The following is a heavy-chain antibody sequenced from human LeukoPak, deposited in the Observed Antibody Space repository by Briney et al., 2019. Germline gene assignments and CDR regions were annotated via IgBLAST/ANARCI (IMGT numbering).Heavy chain of an antibody. J-gene: IGHJ4*02. V-gene: IGHV5-51*01. CDR1: GYSFTSYS. CDR3: ARPNWARRYFDY. CDR2: IYPYDSEI. D-gene: IGHD7-27*01. Sequence: GESLKISCKGYGYSFTSYSIAWVRQVPGKGLEWMGVIYPYDSEIRYSPSFQGQVTISADKSISTAYLQWSSLKASATAMYYCARPNWARRYFDYWGQGTLVTVSS.